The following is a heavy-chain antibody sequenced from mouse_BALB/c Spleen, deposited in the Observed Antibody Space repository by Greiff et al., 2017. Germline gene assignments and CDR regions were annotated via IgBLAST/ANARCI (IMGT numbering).Heavy chain of an antibody. CDR2: IWAGGST. CDR3: ARDGNYGGYYYAMDY. V-gene: IGHV2-9*02. Sequence: VKLMESGPGLVAPSQSLSITCTVSGFSLTSYGVHWVRQPPGKGLEWLGVIWAGGSTNYNSALMSRLSISKDNSKSQVFLKMNSLQTDDTAMYYCARDGNYGGYYYAMDYWGQGTSVTVSS. D-gene: IGHD2-1*01. CDR1: GFSLTSYG. J-gene: IGHJ4*01.